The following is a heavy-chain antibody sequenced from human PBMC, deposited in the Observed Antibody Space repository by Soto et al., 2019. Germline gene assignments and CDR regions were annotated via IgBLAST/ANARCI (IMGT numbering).Heavy chain of an antibody. CDR2: ISCRGGST. CDR3: AKADGEQWLLPHLDK. J-gene: IGHJ4*02. Sequence: EVQLLESGGGVVQPGGSLRLSCVASGFNFKKFAMSWVRQAPGEGLEWVSGISCRGGSTSYADSVKGRFSIARDDSTNTLSLQMNNLRVEDTAQYYCAKADGEQWLLPHLDKWGQGTLVTVS. D-gene: IGHD6-19*01. CDR1: GFNFKKFA. V-gene: IGHV3-23*01.